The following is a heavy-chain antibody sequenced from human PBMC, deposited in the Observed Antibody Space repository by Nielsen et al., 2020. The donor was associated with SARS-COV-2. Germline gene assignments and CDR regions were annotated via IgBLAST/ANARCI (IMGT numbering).Heavy chain of an antibody. J-gene: IGHJ1*01. CDR3: AKGSVYMEYFDH. CDR1: GFTFSSYA. V-gene: IGHV3-33*06. CDR2: IWYDGGNE. D-gene: IGHD5-18*01. Sequence: GGSLRLSCAASGFTFSSYAMHWVRQAPGKGLEWVAVIWYDGGNEYYADSAKGRFTISRDNSKNTLYVQMNSLRAEDTAVYFCAKGSVYMEYFDHWGQGTLVTVSS.